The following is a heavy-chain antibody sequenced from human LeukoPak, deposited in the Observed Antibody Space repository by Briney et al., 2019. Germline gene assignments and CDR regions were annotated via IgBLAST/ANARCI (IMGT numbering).Heavy chain of an antibody. CDR3: ARPLLGTRGGFDP. CDR1: GFTFSSSW. Sequence: TGGSLRLSCAASGFTFSSSWMHWVRQAPGKGLVWVSRINSDGSSTSYADSVKGRFTISRDNAKNTLYLQMNSLRAEDTAVYYCARPLLGTRGGFDPWGQGTLVTVSS. CDR2: INSDGSST. J-gene: IGHJ5*02. V-gene: IGHV3-74*01. D-gene: IGHD7-27*01.